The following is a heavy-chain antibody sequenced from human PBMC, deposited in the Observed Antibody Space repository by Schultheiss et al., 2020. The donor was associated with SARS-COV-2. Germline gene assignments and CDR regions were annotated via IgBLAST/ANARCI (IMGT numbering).Heavy chain of an antibody. CDR1: GGSISSYY. V-gene: IGHV4-39*01. CDR3: ARRRGSVVVVAADYFDY. D-gene: IGHD2-15*01. CDR2: IYYSGST. Sequence: SETLSLTCTVSGGSISSYYWGWIRQPPGKGLEWIGSIYYSGSTYYNPSLKSRVTISVDTSKNQFSLKLSSVTAADTAVYYCARRRGSVVVVAADYFDYWGQGTLVTVSS. J-gene: IGHJ4*02.